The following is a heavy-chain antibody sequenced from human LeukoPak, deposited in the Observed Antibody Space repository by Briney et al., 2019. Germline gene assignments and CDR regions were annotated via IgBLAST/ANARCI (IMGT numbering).Heavy chain of an antibody. V-gene: IGHV3-53*01. J-gene: IGHJ6*03. Sequence: GGSLRLSCAASGLTVSSNCMSWVRQAPGRGLEWVSVIYSGGSTYYAESVEGRFTISRDNSKNTLYLQMNSLRADDTAVYHCAREEVKRTTIFGAAKYYYSYMDVWGKGTTVTVSS. CDR3: AREEVKRTTIFGAAKYYYSYMDV. CDR2: IYSGGST. CDR1: GLTVSSNC. D-gene: IGHD3-3*01.